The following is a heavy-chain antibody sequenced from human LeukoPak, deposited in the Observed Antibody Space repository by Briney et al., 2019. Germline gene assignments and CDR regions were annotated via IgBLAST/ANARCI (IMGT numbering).Heavy chain of an antibody. CDR3: ARGGLVGATTG. D-gene: IGHD1-26*01. CDR1: GFTFSSYS. CDR2: TWYDGRNK. J-gene: IGHJ4*02. Sequence: QPGGSLRLSCAASGFTFSSYSVNWVRQAPGKGLEWVALTWYDGRNKYYADSVKGRFTISIDNSKNMVYLHMNSLRADDTAVYYCARGGLVGATTGWGQGTLVTVSS. V-gene: IGHV3-33*08.